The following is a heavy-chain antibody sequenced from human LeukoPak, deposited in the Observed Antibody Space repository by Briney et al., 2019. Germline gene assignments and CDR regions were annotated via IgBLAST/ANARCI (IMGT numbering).Heavy chain of an antibody. V-gene: IGHV3-11*01. J-gene: IGHJ3*02. D-gene: IGHD6-13*01. Sequence: GGSLRLSCAASGFTFSDSYMTWVRQAPGKGVEWVAYISGSGHDINYSESAKGRFTISRDNAKNSLYLQMNSLRAEDTAVYYCAKDKSPGIAAPGAFDIWGQGTMVTVSS. CDR1: GFTFSDSY. CDR2: ISGSGHDI. CDR3: AKDKSPGIAAPGAFDI.